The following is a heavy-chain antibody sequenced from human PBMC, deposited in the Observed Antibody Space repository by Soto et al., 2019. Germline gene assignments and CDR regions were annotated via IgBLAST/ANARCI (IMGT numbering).Heavy chain of an antibody. J-gene: IGHJ4*02. CDR3: AREAPLYTDNFDY. CDR2: IKQDGSEK. D-gene: IGHD2-2*02. Sequence: GGSLRLSCAASGFTFSSYWMSWVRQAPGKGLEWVANIKQDGSEKYYVDSVKGRFTISRDNAKNSLYLQMNSLRAEDTAVYYCAREAPLYTDNFDYWGQGTLVTVSS. CDR1: GFTFSSYW. V-gene: IGHV3-7*01.